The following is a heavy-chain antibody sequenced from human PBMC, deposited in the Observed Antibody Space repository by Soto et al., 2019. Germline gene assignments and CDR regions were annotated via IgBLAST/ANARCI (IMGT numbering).Heavy chain of an antibody. CDR2: IVPIFGTT. CDR1: GGTFSNYA. D-gene: IGHD6-19*01. Sequence: QVQLVQSGAEVKKPESSVKVSCKVSGGTFSNYAIDWVRLAPGHGLEWMGGIVPIFGTTYYTQKFQGRATIIADDSTTTAYLEMSSLRSEDTAIYYCARVEAVAGLYNYHGLHVWGQGTAVTVSS. CDR3: ARVEAVAGLYNYHGLHV. V-gene: IGHV1-69*12. J-gene: IGHJ6*02.